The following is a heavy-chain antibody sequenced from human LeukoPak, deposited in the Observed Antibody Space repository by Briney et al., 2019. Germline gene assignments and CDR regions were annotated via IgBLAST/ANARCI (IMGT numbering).Heavy chain of an antibody. D-gene: IGHD3-10*01. CDR2: IIPIFGTA. CDR1: GGTFSSYA. V-gene: IGHV1-69*13. CDR3: ARVHFELKNYYYMDV. J-gene: IGHJ6*03. Sequence: GASVKVSCKASGGTFSSYAISWVRQAPGQGLEWMGGIIPIFGTANYAQKFQGRVTITADESTSTAYMELSSLRSEDTAVYYCARVHFELKNYYYMDVWGKGTTVTVSS.